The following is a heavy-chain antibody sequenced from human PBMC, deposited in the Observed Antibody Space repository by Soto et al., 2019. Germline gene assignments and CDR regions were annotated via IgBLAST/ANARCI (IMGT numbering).Heavy chain of an antibody. CDR3: ASPGYCSGGSCYYDAFEI. D-gene: IGHD2-15*01. V-gene: IGHV4-39*01. CDR1: GGSISSSSYY. Sequence: QLQLQESGPGLVKPSETLSLTCTVSGGSISSSSYYWGWIRQPPGKGLEWIGSIYYSGSTYYNTSLKSRVAISEDTSKNQFSLKLGSVTAADTAVYYCASPGYCSGGSCYYDAFEIWGQGTMVTVSS. J-gene: IGHJ3*02. CDR2: IYYSGST.